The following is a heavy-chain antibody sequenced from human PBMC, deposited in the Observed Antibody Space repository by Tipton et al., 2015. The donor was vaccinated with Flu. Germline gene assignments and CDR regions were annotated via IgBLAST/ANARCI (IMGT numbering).Heavy chain of an antibody. V-gene: IGHV4-59*07. D-gene: IGHD1-26*01. CDR3: ARYGTYDGSRYFQH. J-gene: IGHJ1*01. CDR1: GGPISSYY. CDR2: IYYSGST. Sequence: TLSLTCTVSGGPISSYYWSWVRQPPGKGLEWIGYIYYSGSTNYNPSLKSRVTISVDTSKNQFSLKLSSVTAADTAVYYCARYGTYDGSRYFQHWGQGTLVTVFS.